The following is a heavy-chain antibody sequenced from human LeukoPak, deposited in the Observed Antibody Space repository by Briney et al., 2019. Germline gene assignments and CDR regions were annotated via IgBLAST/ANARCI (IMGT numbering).Heavy chain of an antibody. CDR3: AREGAYTNFVNRFDA. Sequence: PSETLSLTCAVYGGSFRDYYWSWIRQPPGKGLEWIGEINHDGTTNYNPSLKSRVIMSVDVSKSQFFLTLTPVTAADTAVYYCAREGAYTNFVNRFDAWGQGTLVTVSS. CDR1: GGSFRDYY. J-gene: IGHJ5*02. V-gene: IGHV4-34*01. D-gene: IGHD2-2*02. CDR2: INHDGTT.